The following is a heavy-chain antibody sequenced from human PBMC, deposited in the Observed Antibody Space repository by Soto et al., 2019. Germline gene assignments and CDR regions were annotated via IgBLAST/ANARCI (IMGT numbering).Heavy chain of an antibody. D-gene: IGHD3-3*01. CDR1: GCTFTRYG. V-gene: IGHV3-7*01. CDR2: IKQDRSEK. J-gene: IGHJ4*02. CDR3: ATDFYDFWSGYSNI. Sequence: GGSLRLYCAASGCTFTRYGVSWVRQAPGKGLEWVANIKQDRSEKYYVHSVKGRFTISRDNAKNSLYLQMNSLRAEDTAVYYFATDFYDFWSGYSNIWGPGTLVTVSS.